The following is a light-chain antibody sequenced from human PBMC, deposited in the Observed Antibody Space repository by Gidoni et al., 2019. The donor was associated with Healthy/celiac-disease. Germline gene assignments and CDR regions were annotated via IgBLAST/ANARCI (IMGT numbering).Light chain of an antibody. V-gene: IGKV3-11*01. J-gene: IGKJ2*01. CDR1: QSVSSY. CDR2: DAS. CDR3: QQRSNWPS. Sequence: EIVLTQSPATLSLSPGERATLSCRASQSVSSYVAWYQQKPGQAPRLLIYDASNRATGIPARFSGSGSGTDFTLTISSLEPEDFAVYYCQQRSNWPSFGQGTKLEI.